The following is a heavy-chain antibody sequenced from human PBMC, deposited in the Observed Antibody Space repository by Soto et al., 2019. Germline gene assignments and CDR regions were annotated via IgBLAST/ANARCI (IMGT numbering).Heavy chain of an antibody. J-gene: IGHJ4*02. Sequence: QVQLQESGPGLVKPSETLSLTCTVSGGSISGYHWNWIRQPPGKGLEWIGYIHDSGNSNYNPSLKSRVTISVDTSKNQLSLKLSSVTAADTAVYYCARRGGRQQLSPYYFDYWGQGTLVTASS. CDR3: ARRGGRQQLSPYYFDY. V-gene: IGHV4-59*08. CDR1: GGSISGYH. D-gene: IGHD6-13*01. CDR2: IHDSGNS.